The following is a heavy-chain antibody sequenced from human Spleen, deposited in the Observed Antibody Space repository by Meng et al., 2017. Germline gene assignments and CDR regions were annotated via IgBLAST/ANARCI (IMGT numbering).Heavy chain of an antibody. CDR1: GDSVTSGNYY. D-gene: IGHD1-1*01. CDR2: IYYTGST. CDR3: ARDPHTTGTYDL. V-gene: IGHV4-61*03. J-gene: IGHJ5*02. Sequence: GQLQEAGPGLVRPSETLSLTCTVSGDSVTSGNYYWSWLRQPPGKGLEWIGYIYYTGSTNYNPSLKSRLTMSIDTSKNLFSLKLTSVTAAETAVYYCARDPHTTGTYDLWGQGTLVTVSS.